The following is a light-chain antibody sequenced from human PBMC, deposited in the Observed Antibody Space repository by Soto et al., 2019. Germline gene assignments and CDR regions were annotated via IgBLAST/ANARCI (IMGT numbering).Light chain of an antibody. CDR3: QQYNEWPLT. CDR2: GAS. V-gene: IGKV3-15*01. CDR1: QSVFSN. J-gene: IGKJ4*01. Sequence: EIVMTQSPATLSVSPGERATLSCMASQSVFSNLAWYQQKPGHAPRLLIYGASTMATGIPARFSGSGSGTECTLTISSLQSEDFAVYYCQQYNEWPLTFGGGTKVEIK.